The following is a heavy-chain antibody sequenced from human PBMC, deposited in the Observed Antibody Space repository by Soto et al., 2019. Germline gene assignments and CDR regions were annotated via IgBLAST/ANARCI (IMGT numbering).Heavy chain of an antibody. V-gene: IGHV4-59*01. Sequence: SETLSLTCTVSGVSISSYYWTWIRQAPGKGLEWIGYIYYSGSTSYNPSLKSRVTISVDTSKNQFSLKLSSVTAADTAVYYCASSNIAAAGFYYYGLDVWGRGTTVTGSS. J-gene: IGHJ6*02. D-gene: IGHD6-13*01. CDR2: IYYSGST. CDR3: ASSNIAAAGFYYYGLDV. CDR1: GVSISSYY.